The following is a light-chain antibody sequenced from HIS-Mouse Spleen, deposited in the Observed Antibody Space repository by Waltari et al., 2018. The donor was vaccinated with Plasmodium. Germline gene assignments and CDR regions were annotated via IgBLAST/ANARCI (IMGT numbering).Light chain of an antibody. CDR1: TRDVAGYNF. CDR2: EVS. J-gene: IGLJ2*01. V-gene: IGLV2-8*01. CDR3: SSYAGSNNLV. Sequence: QSALTQPPSASGSPGQSVTIPCTVTTRDVAGYNFVSWYQQHPGKAPKLMIYEVSKRPSGVPDRFSGSKSGNTASLTVSGLQAEDEADYYCSSYAGSNNLVFGGGTKLTVL.